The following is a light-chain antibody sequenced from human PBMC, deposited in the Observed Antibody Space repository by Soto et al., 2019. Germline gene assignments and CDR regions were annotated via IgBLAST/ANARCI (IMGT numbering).Light chain of an antibody. CDR1: QALLRSNGYNY. J-gene: IGKJ5*01. V-gene: IGKV2-28*01. CDR2: GGS. CDR3: MQTVQTPLT. Sequence: PVKTASISCRGSQALLRSNGYNYFNWYLQRPGQSPHLLIYGGSNVAPGVPDRFSGSGSGTDFTLRISRVEADDVGVYYCMQTVQTPLTFGQGTRLEIK.